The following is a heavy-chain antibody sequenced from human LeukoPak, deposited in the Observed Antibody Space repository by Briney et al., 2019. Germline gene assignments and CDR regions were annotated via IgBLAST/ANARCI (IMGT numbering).Heavy chain of an antibody. V-gene: IGHV3-33*08. J-gene: IGHJ4*02. CDR1: GFAFSSYS. Sequence: GGSLRLSCAASGFAFSSYSMNCVRQSPGKGLEWVALMWYDGSDKFYADSVKGRFTISRDNSKNTLYLQMNSLTVEDTAIYYCARDRLEAVAGDDYLDYWGQGTLVTVSS. CDR3: ARDRLEAVAGDDYLDY. D-gene: IGHD6-19*01. CDR2: MWYDGSDK.